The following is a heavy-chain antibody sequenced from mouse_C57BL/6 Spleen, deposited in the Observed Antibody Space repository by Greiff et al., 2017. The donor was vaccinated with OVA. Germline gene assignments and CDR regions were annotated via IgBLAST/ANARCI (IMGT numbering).Heavy chain of an antibody. CDR3: ASYDYEAWFAY. V-gene: IGHV1-64*01. J-gene: IGHJ3*01. CDR2: IHPNSGST. CDR1: GYTFTSYW. D-gene: IGHD2-4*01. Sequence: QVQLQQPGAELVKPGASVKLYCKASGYTFTSYWMHWVKQRPGQGLEWIGMIHPNSGSTNYNEKFKSKATLTVDKSSSTAYMQLSSLTSEDSAVYYCASYDYEAWFAYWGQGTLVTVSA.